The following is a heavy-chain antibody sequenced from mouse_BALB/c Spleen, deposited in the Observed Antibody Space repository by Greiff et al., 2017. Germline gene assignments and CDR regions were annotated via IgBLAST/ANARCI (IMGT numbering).Heavy chain of an antibody. Sequence: VQLKQSGPGLVKPSQSLSLTCTVTGYSITSDYAWNWIRQFPGNKLEWMGYISYSGSTSYNPSLKSRISITRDTSKNQFFLQLNSVTTEDTATYYCARREFIGTTFAYWGQGTLVTVSA. V-gene: IGHV3-2*02. CDR3: ARREFIGTTFAY. D-gene: IGHD2-14*01. J-gene: IGHJ3*01. CDR2: ISYSGST. CDR1: GYSITSDYA.